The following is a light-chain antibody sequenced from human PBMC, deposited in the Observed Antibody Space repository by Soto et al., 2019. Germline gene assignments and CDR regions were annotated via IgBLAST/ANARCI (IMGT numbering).Light chain of an antibody. CDR3: QQYNSWPIT. CDR1: QSKSNNY. V-gene: IGKV3-20*01. Sequence: IVLTQHPGAPSFPPGERATVCCRVYQSKSNNYLAWYQQKPGQPPRLLIYWVSNRATGIPDRFSGSGSGTDFTLTISSLQSEDFAVYYCQQYNSWPITFGQGTRLDIK. J-gene: IGKJ5*01. CDR2: WVS.